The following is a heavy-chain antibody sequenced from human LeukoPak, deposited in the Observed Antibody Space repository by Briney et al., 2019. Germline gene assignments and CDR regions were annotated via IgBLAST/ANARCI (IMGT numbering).Heavy chain of an antibody. V-gene: IGHV4-59*01. J-gene: IGHJ3*02. Sequence: PSETLSLTCTVSGGSISTYYWSWIRQPPGKGLEWVWYIYYSGSSNYNPSLKSRVTISVDPSKNQFFLKLNSVTAADTAVYYCARVYGSGYDFRGAFDIWGQGTMVTVSS. D-gene: IGHD5-12*01. CDR2: IYYSGSS. CDR1: GGSISTYY. CDR3: ARVYGSGYDFRGAFDI.